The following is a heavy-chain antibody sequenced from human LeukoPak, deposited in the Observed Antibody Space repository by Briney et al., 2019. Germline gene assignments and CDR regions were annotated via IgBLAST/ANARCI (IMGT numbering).Heavy chain of an antibody. D-gene: IGHD3-9*01. V-gene: IGHV1-18*01. CDR1: GYTLTSYG. Sequence: GASVKVSCKASGYTLTSYGISWVRQAPGQGLEWMGWISAYNGNTNYAQKLQGRVTMTTDTSTSTAYMELRSLRSDDTAVYYCAAKTDAYYDILTGYSVAEYIQHWGQGTLVTVSS. J-gene: IGHJ1*01. CDR2: ISAYNGNT. CDR3: AAKTDAYYDILTGYSVAEYIQH.